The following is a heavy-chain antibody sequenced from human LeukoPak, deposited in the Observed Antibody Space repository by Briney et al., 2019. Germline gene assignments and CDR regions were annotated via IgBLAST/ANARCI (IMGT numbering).Heavy chain of an antibody. V-gene: IGHV3-9*01. CDR1: GFTFDDYA. CDR2: ISWNSGSI. CDR3: AKERKLLPFDC. D-gene: IGHD2-15*01. Sequence: GGSPRLSCAASGFTFDDYAMHWVRQAPGKGLEWVSGISWNSGSIGYADSVKGRFTISRDNAKNSLYLQMNSLRTEDTAVYYCAKERKLLPFDCWGQGTLVTVSS. J-gene: IGHJ4*02.